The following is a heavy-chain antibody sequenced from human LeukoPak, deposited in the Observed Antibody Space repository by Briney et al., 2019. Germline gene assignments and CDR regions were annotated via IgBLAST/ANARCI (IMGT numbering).Heavy chain of an antibody. V-gene: IGHV1-3*01. J-gene: IGHJ4*02. D-gene: IGHD3-10*01. CDR3: ARVPLWFGEHHFDY. CDR1: GYTFTSYA. CDR2: INAGNGNT. Sequence: ASVKVSCKASGYTFTSYAMHWVRQAPGQRLERMGWINAGNGNTKYSQKFQGRVTITRDTSASTAYMELSSLRSEDTAVYYCARVPLWFGEHHFDYWGQGTLATVSS.